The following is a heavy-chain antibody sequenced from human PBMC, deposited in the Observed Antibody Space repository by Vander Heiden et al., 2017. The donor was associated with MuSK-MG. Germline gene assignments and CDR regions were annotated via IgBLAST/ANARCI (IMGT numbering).Heavy chain of an antibody. D-gene: IGHD6-19*01. Sequence: QLQLQESGPGLVKPSETPSLTCTVSGGSISRLGYYWGWIRQPPGKGLEWIGSIYYSGSTYYNPSLKSRVTISVDTSKNQFSLKLSSVTAADTAVYYCAATAIAVAGSDAAFDIWGQGTMVTVSS. V-gene: IGHV4-39*05. CDR2: IYYSGST. J-gene: IGHJ3*02. CDR1: GGSISRLGYY. CDR3: AATAIAVAGSDAAFDI.